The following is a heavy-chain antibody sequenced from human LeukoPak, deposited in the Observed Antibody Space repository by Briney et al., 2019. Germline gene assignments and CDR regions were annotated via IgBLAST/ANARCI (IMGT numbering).Heavy chain of an antibody. Sequence: SETLSLTCTVSGGSISSYYWSWIRQPAGKGLGWIGRIYTSGSTNYNPSLKSRVTMSVDTSKNQFSLKLSSVTAADTAVYYCARDYYYDSNNWFDPWGQGTLVTVSS. CDR3: ARDYYYDSNNWFDP. V-gene: IGHV4-4*07. CDR2: IYTSGST. J-gene: IGHJ5*02. CDR1: GGSISSYY. D-gene: IGHD3-22*01.